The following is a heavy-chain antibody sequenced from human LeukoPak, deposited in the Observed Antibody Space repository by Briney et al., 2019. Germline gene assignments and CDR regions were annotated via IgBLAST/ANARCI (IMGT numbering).Heavy chain of an antibody. D-gene: IGHD6-6*01. CDR3: ARDPPSSIAGRPIFDY. CDR1: GYTFTSYA. J-gene: IGHJ4*02. Sequence: ASVKVSCKASGYTFTSYAMNWVRQAPGQGLEWMGWINTNTGNPTYAQGFTGRFVFSLDTSVSTAYLQISSLKAEDTAVYYCARDPPSSIAGRPIFDYWGQGTLVTVSS. V-gene: IGHV7-4-1*02. CDR2: INTNTGNP.